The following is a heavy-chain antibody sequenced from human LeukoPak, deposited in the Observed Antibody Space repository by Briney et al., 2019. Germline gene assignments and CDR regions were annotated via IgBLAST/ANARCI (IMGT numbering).Heavy chain of an antibody. Sequence: SETLSLTCAVYGGSFSGYYWSWIRQPPGKGLEWIGEINHSGSTNYNPSLKSRVTISVDTSKNQFSLKLSSVTAADTAVYYCARVYYDILTDYRRIWDYWGQGTLVTVSS. CDR3: ARVYYDILTDYRRIWDY. J-gene: IGHJ4*02. V-gene: IGHV4-34*01. D-gene: IGHD3-9*01. CDR2: INHSGST. CDR1: GGSFSGYY.